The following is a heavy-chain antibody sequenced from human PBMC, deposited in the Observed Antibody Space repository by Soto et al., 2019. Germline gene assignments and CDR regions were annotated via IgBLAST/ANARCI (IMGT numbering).Heavy chain of an antibody. CDR1: GGSISSGGYY. V-gene: IGHV4-31*03. Sequence: PSETLSLTCTVSGGSISSGGYYWSWIRQHPGKGLEWIGYIYYSGSTYYNPSLKSRVTISVDTSKNQFSLKLSSVTAADTAVYYCARGQLRWFGEFPSGGMDVWGQGTTVTVSS. D-gene: IGHD3-10*01. CDR3: ARGQLRWFGEFPSGGMDV. CDR2: IYYSGST. J-gene: IGHJ6*02.